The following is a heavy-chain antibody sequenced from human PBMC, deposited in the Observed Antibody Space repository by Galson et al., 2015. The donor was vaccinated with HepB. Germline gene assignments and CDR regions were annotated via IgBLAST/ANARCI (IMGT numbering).Heavy chain of an antibody. CDR3: TTDRYYYGMDV. J-gene: IGHJ6*02. V-gene: IGHV3-15*07. Sequence: SLRLSCAASGFTFSNAWMNWVRHAPGQGLEWVGRIKSKTDGGTTDYAAPVKGRFTISRDDSKNTLYLQMNSLKTEDTAVYYCTTDRYYYGMDVWGQGATVTVSS. CDR2: IKSKTDGGTT. CDR1: GFTFSNAW.